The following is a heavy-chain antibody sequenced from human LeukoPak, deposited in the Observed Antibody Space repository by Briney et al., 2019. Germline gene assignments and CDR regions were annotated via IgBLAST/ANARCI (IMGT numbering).Heavy chain of an antibody. CDR1: GYSFTSYW. J-gene: IGHJ4*02. CDR2: FYPGDSDT. D-gene: IGHD2-15*01. CDR3: ARQRGYCSGGSCPYYFDY. Sequence: GESLKISCKGSGYSFTSYWIGWVRQMPGKGLEWMGIFYPGDSDTRYSPSFQGQVTISADKSISTAYLQWSSLKASDTAMYYCARQRGYCSGGSCPYYFDYWGQGTLVTVSS. V-gene: IGHV5-51*01.